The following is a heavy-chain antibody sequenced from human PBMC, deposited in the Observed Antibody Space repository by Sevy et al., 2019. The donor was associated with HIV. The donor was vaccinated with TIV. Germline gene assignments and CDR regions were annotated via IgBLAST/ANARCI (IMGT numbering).Heavy chain of an antibody. V-gene: IGHV3-7*01. Sequence: GGYLRLSCVASGFTFSSNWMTWVRQAPGKGLEWVANVKQDMSEKYYSDSVKGRFTISRDNAKNSLYLQMNSLRAEDTAVYYCARAQQVTMLVMIGGLYFDLWGQGTLVTVSS. D-gene: IGHD3-16*01. J-gene: IGHJ4*01. CDR1: GFTFSSNW. CDR2: VKQDMSEK. CDR3: ARAQQVTMLVMIGGLYFDL.